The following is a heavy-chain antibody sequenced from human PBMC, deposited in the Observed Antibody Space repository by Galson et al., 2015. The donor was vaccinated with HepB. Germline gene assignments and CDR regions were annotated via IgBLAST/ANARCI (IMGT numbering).Heavy chain of an antibody. D-gene: IGHD1-1*01. CDR3: AKGHGSGNWLVDY. Sequence: SLRLSCAASGFTFSSYTMNWIRQTPGKGLEWVSWVSSSGSSMDSADSVKGRFTISRDNAKNALYLQMNNLRDEDTAVYYCAKGHGSGNWLVDYWGQGTLVTVSS. CDR2: VSSSGSSM. J-gene: IGHJ4*02. CDR1: GFTFSSYT. V-gene: IGHV3-48*02.